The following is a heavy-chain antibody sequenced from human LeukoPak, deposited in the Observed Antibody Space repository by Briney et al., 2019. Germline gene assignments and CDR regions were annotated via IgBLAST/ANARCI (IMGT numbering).Heavy chain of an antibody. D-gene: IGHD1-26*01. CDR3: ARDEGATAY. CDR2: INHSGST. Sequence: PSETLSLTCAVYGGSFSGYYWSWIRQPPGKGLEWIGEINHSGSTNYNPSLKSRVTISVDTSKNQLSLKLTSVTAADTAVYYCARDEGATAYWGQGTLVTVSS. V-gene: IGHV4-34*01. J-gene: IGHJ4*02. CDR1: GGSFSGYY.